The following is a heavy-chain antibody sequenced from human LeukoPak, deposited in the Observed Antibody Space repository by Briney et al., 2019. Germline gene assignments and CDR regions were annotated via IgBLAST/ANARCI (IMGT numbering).Heavy chain of an antibody. CDR3: AKTTTGYSSGRYPGWPVDY. D-gene: IGHD6-19*01. J-gene: IGHJ4*02. CDR2: ICGSGSGT. V-gene: IGHV3-23*01. CDR1: LFTSSSFA. Sequence: PGGSLRLSCAPSLFTSSSFAVSWVRHAPGEGVEWVSAICGSGSGTYYADSVKARLTISRYNSKNTLYLQMNSLSTEDTAVYYCAKTTTGYSSGRYPGWPVDYWGQGTLVTVSS.